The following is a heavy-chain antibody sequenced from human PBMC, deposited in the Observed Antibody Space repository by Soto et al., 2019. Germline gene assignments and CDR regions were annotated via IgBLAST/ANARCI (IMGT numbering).Heavy chain of an antibody. V-gene: IGHV3-15*01. CDR2: IKSEIEGGTT. Sequence: GGSLRLSCAASGFTLSNVWMTWVRRAPGKGLEWVGRIKSEIEGGTTDYAAPVKGRFTISRDDSRNTLYLQMNSLRAEDTAVYYCAKDPSYDILTGYYGAHVWGQGTTVTVSS. J-gene: IGHJ6*02. CDR1: GFTLSNVW. CDR3: AKDPSYDILTGYYGAHV. D-gene: IGHD3-9*01.